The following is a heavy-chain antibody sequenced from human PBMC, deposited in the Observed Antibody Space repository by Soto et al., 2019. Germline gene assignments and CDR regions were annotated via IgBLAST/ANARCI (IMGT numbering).Heavy chain of an antibody. D-gene: IGHD3-16*01. V-gene: IGHV4-34*12. J-gene: IGHJ3*02. CDR2: LIHGGST. CDR1: NSSLGAFH. CDR3: ARSPLIYDYVRQTWREVGDSLDI. Sequence: SETLSLTCAIYNSSLGAFHWTWIRQPPGKGLEWIGELIHGGSTNYNPSLKSRVTFSLDTSKNQFSLQLMSVTAADTAVYYCARSPLIYDYVRQTWREVGDSLDIWGRGTLVTVSS.